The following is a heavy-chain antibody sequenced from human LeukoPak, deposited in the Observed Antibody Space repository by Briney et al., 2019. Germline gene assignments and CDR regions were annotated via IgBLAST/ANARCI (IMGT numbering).Heavy chain of an antibody. V-gene: IGHV1-2*02. J-gene: IGHJ3*02. CDR3: ARDPRIAVAENDADAFDI. CDR1: GYTFTGYY. D-gene: IGHD6-19*01. Sequence: ASVKVSCKASGYTFTGYYMHWVRQAPGQGLEWMGWINPNSGGTNYAQKFQGRVTMTRDTSISTAYMELSRLRSDDTAVYYCARDPRIAVAENDADAFDIWGQGTMVTVSS. CDR2: INPNSGGT.